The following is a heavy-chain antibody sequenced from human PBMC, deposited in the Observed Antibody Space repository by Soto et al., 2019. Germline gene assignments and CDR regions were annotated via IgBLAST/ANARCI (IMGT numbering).Heavy chain of an antibody. J-gene: IGHJ6*02. CDR2: ISSSSSTI. CDR3: ASYYYGSGSYQASYYGMDV. V-gene: IGHV3-48*01. D-gene: IGHD3-10*01. CDR1: GFTFSSYS. Sequence: GGSLRLSCAASGFTFSSYSMNWVRQAPGKGLEWVSYISSSSSTIYYADSVKGRFTISRGNAKNSLYLQMNSLRAEDTALYYCASYYYGSGSYQASYYGMDVWGQGTTVTVSS.